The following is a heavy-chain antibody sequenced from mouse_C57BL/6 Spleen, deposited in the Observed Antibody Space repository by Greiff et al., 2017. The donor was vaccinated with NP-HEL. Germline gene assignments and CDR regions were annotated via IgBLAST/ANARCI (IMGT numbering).Heavy chain of an antibody. D-gene: IGHD3-3*01. Sequence: VPLQQSGAELVKPGASVKLSCKASGYTFTSYWLQWVKPRPGQGLEWIGEIDPSDCYTNYHQKFKGKATLAVDTSSSTDYMQLSSLTSEDSAVYYCARRDHYYYAMDYWGQGTSVTVSS. V-gene: IGHV1-50*01. CDR2: IDPSDCYT. CDR3: ARRDHYYYAMDY. J-gene: IGHJ4*01. CDR1: GYTFTSYW.